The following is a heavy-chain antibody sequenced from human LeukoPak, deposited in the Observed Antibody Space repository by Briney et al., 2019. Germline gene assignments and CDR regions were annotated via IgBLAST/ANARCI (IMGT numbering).Heavy chain of an antibody. CDR1: GYTFTSYA. CDR2: INPSGGST. Sequence: ASVKVSCKASGYTFTSYAMNWVRQAPGQGLEWMGIINPSGGSTSYAQKFQGRVTMTRDTSTSTVYMELSSLRSEDTAVYYCARDPVDSSSWMHYFDYWGQGTLVTVSS. V-gene: IGHV1-46*01. CDR3: ARDPVDSSSWMHYFDY. J-gene: IGHJ4*02. D-gene: IGHD6-13*01.